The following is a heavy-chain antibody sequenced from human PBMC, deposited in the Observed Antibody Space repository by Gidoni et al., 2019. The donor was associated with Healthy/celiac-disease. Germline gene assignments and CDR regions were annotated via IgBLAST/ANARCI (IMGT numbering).Heavy chain of an antibody. CDR2: IDPGDSDT. CDR1: GYSFTSYW. Sequence: EVQLVQSGAEVKKPGESLKISCKGSGYSFTSYWIGWVRQLPGTGLEWMGIIDPGDSDTRYSPSFQGQVTISADKSISTAYLQWSSLKASDTAMYYCARLPALTIFGVVTSDNWFDPWGQGTLVTVSS. J-gene: IGHJ5*02. D-gene: IGHD3-3*01. CDR3: ARLPALTIFGVVTSDNWFDP. V-gene: IGHV5-51*01.